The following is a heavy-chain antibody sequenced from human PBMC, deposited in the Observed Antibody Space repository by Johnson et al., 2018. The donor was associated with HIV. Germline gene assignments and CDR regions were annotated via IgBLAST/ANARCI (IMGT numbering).Heavy chain of an antibody. D-gene: IGHD1-26*01. J-gene: IGHJ3*02. Sequence: VQLVESGGGVQRPGGSLRLSCAASGFTFDDFGMGWVRQAPGKGLEWVSVIYSGGSTYYADSVKGRFTISRDNAKNSLYLQMNSLRAEDTAVYYCARAAYSGSHHDAFDIWGQGTMVTVSS. CDR1: GFTFDDFG. V-gene: IGHV3-20*04. CDR3: ARAAYSGSHHDAFDI. CDR2: IYSGGST.